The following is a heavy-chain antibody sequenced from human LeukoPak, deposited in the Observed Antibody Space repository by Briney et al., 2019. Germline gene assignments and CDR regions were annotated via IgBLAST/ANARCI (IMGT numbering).Heavy chain of an antibody. V-gene: IGHV4-34*01. Sequence: SETLSLTCAVYGGSSSGYYWSWIRQPPGKGLEWIGEINHSGSTNYNPSLKSRVTISVDTSKNQFSLKLSSVTAADTAVYYCARVVAAAGTSTYYYYYGMDVWGQGTTVTVSS. CDR2: INHSGST. CDR1: GGSSSGYY. D-gene: IGHD6-13*01. J-gene: IGHJ6*02. CDR3: ARVVAAAGTSTYYYYYGMDV.